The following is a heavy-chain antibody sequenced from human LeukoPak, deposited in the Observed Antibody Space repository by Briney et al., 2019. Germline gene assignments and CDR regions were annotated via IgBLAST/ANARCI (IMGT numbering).Heavy chain of an antibody. CDR1: GFTSGSYW. V-gene: IGHV3-74*01. D-gene: IGHD3-3*01. J-gene: IGHJ6*03. Sequence: GGSLRLSCAASGFTSGSYWMHWVRQAPGKGPEWVSRIDDDGTDTHYAVSVKGRFTISRDNAKNTLYLQMNSLSGEDTAVYYCARGMLSSAGYHWYYYMDVWGKGAMVTVSS. CDR2: IDDDGTDT. CDR3: ARGMLSSAGYHWYYYMDV.